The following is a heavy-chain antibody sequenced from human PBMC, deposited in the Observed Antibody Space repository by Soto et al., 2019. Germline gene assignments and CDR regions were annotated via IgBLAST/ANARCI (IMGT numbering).Heavy chain of an antibody. V-gene: IGHV1-46*01. Sequence: ASVKVSCKAPGGTFTSYYLNWVRQAPGQGLEWMGVINPHGGSTKYAQKFQGRITMTRDTSRSTVYMELSSLRSDDTAIYYCARSSGGNFGIIIEGSNWFDPWGQGTLVTVSS. J-gene: IGHJ5*02. D-gene: IGHD3-3*01. CDR3: ARSSGGNFGIIIEGSNWFDP. CDR2: INPHGGST. CDR1: GGTFTSYY.